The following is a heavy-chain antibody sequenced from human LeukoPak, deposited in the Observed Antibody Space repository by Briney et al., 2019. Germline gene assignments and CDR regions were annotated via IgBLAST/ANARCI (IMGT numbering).Heavy chain of an antibody. CDR1: GYSFTSYW. D-gene: IGHD1-26*01. CDR2: IYPGDSDT. V-gene: IGHV5-51*01. J-gene: IGHJ3*02. Sequence: GESLKISCKGSGYSFTSYWIGWVRQMPGKGLEWMGIIYPGDSDTRYSPSFQGQVTISADKSISTAYLQWSSLKASDTAMYYCASRSHSGSYPDAFDIWGQGTMVTVSS. CDR3: ASRSHSGSYPDAFDI.